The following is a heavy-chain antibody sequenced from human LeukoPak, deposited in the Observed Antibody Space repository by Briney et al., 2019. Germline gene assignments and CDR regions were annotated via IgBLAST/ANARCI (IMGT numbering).Heavy chain of an antibody. CDR1: GFTFNHYG. J-gene: IGHJ4*02. V-gene: IGHV3-33*01. D-gene: IGHD4-11*01. CDR3: ARDAQRGFDYSNSLQY. CDR2: IWSDGTNR. Sequence: PGGSLRLSCAATGFTFNHYGMHWVRQAPGKGLEWVAVIWSDGTNRYYTGSVKGRFTISRVDSRNTVYLQTNTLRPEDTGMYYCARDAQRGFDYSNSLQYWGQGTPVTVST.